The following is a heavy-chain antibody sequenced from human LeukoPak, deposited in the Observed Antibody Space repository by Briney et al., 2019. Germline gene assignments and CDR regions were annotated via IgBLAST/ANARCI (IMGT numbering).Heavy chain of an antibody. CDR1: GLTFSNAW. CDR2: IKSKTDGGTT. CDR3: AKDLGGLVVLDPDAFDI. J-gene: IGHJ3*02. Sequence: PGGSLRLSCVASGLTFSNAWMSWVRQAPGKGLEWVGRIKSKTDGGTTDYAAPVKGRFTISRDDSKNTLYLQMNSLRAEDTAVYYCAKDLGGLVVLDPDAFDIWGQGTLVSVSS. D-gene: IGHD3-22*01. V-gene: IGHV3-15*01.